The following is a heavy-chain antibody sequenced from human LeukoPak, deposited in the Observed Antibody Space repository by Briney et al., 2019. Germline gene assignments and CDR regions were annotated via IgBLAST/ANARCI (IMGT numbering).Heavy chain of an antibody. CDR2: INHSGST. V-gene: IGHV4-34*01. CDR3: ARGTPPYCSSTSCYAWFDP. CDR1: GGSFSGYY. Sequence: SETLSLTCAVYGGSFSGYYWSWIRQPPGKGLEWIGEINHSGSTNYKPSLKSRVTISVDTSKNQFSLKLSSVTAADTAVYYCARGTPPYCSSTSCYAWFDPWGQGTLVTVSS. D-gene: IGHD2-2*01. J-gene: IGHJ5*02.